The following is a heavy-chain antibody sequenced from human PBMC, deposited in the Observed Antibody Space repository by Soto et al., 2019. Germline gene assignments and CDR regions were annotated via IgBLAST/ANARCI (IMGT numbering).Heavy chain of an antibody. CDR3: ARGVDSSSLNWFDP. CDR2: IYYSGST. V-gene: IGHV4-31*03. CDR1: GGSISSGGYY. J-gene: IGHJ5*02. Sequence: SETLSLTCTVSGGSISSGGYYWSWIRQHPGKGLEWIGYIYYSGSTYYNPSLKSRVTISVDTSKNQFSLKLSSVTAADTAVYYCARGVDSSSLNWFDPWGQGTLVTVSS. D-gene: IGHD6-13*01.